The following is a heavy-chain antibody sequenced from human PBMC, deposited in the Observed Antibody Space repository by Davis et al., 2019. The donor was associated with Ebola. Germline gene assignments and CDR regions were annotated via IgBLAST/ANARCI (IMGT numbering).Heavy chain of an antibody. D-gene: IGHD3-22*01. CDR2: IYYSGST. J-gene: IGHJ4*02. CDR1: GGSISSYY. Sequence: MPSETLSLTCTVSGGSISSYYWSWIRQPPGKGLEWIGYIYYSGSTNYNPSLKSRLTISVDTAKNQFSLKLSFVTAADTAVYYCARLANSGYSGLVYWGQGTLVTVSS. V-gene: IGHV4-59*08. CDR3: ARLANSGYSGLVY.